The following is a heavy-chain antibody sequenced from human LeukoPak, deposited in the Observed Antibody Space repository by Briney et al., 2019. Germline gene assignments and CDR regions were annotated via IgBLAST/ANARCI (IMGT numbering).Heavy chain of an antibody. Sequence: GGSLRLSCAASGFTFSDHYMDWVRQAPGKGLEWVGRTRNKANSYTTEYAASVKGRFTISRDDSKNSLYLQMNSLRAEDTAVYYCAREDFWSGYFKHQEPYYFDYWGQGTLVTVSS. CDR2: TRNKANSYTT. CDR1: GFTFSDHY. D-gene: IGHD3-3*01. CDR3: AREDFWSGYFKHQEPYYFDY. V-gene: IGHV3-72*01. J-gene: IGHJ4*02.